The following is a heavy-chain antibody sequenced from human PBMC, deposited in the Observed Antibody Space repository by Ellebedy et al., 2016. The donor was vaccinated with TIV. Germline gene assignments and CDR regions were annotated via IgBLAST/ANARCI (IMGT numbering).Heavy chain of an antibody. CDR1: GGSINSGGYY. CDR3: ARMYSSGLGWFHP. Sequence: LRLSCTVSGGSINSGGYYWSWIRQQPGKGLEWLGYIYHTGSTSYNPSLNTRLSISVDTSTNQISLEMTSVTAADTALYYCARMYSSGLGWFHPWGQGTLVTVSP. V-gene: IGHV4-31*03. J-gene: IGHJ5*02. D-gene: IGHD6-19*01. CDR2: IYHTGST.